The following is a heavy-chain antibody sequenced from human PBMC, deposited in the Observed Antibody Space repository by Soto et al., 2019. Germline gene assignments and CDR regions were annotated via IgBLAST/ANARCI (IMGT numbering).Heavy chain of an antibody. J-gene: IGHJ5*02. V-gene: IGHV4-59*01. CDR3: ARGAYCGDDCYSGWFDP. CDR2: IYYSGST. Sequence: LSLTCTVSGGSISSYYWSWIRQPPGKGLEWIGYIYYSGSTNYNPSLKSRVTISVDTSKNQFSLKLSSVTAADTAVYYCARGAYCGDDCYSGWFDPWGQGTLVTVSS. D-gene: IGHD2-21*01. CDR1: GGSISSYY.